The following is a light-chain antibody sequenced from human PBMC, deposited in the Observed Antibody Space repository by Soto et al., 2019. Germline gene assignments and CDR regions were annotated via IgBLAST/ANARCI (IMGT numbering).Light chain of an antibody. CDR1: QSVSSIY. V-gene: IGKV3-20*01. J-gene: IGKJ2*01. CDR3: PQYGGSPPYT. Sequence: EIVLTQSPGTLSLSPGERATLSCRASQSVSSIYLAWYQQKPGQAPRLLIYRASSRATGIPDMFSGSGSGTDFTLTISRLEHEDFAVYYCPQYGGSPPYTFGQGTKLEIK. CDR2: RAS.